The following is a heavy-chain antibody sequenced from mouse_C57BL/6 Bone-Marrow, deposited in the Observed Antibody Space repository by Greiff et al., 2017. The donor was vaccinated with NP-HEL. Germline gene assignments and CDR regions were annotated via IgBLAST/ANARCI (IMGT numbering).Heavy chain of an antibody. D-gene: IGHD1-1*01. Sequence: VQLQQPGAELVRPGTSVKLSCKASGYTFTSYWMHWVKQRPGQGLEWIGVIDPSDSYTNYNQKFKGKATLTVDTSSSTAYMQLSSLTSEDSAVYYCARFTLTVVADYAMDYWGQGTSVTVSS. CDR3: ARFTLTVVADYAMDY. V-gene: IGHV1-59*01. CDR2: IDPSDSYT. CDR1: GYTFTSYW. J-gene: IGHJ4*01.